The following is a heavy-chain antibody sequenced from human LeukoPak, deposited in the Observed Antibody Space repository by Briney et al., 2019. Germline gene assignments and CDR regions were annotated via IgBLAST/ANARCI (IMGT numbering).Heavy chain of an antibody. CDR2: IYYSGST. CDR3: ARHKDSSSWYYYYMDV. Sequence: SETLSLTCTVSGGSISSSSYYWSWIRQPPGKGLEWIGYIYYSGSTNYNPSLKSRVTISVDTSKNQFSLKLSSVTAADTAVYYCARHKDSSSWYYYYMDVWGKGTTVTVSS. J-gene: IGHJ6*03. CDR1: GGSISSSSYY. D-gene: IGHD6-13*01. V-gene: IGHV4-61*05.